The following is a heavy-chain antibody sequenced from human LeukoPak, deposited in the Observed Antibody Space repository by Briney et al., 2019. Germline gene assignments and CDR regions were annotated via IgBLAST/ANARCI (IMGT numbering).Heavy chain of an antibody. J-gene: IGHJ4*02. D-gene: IGHD2-21*02. CDR1: GFTVSSNY. CDR2: IYSGGST. Sequence: PGGSLRLSCAASGFTVSSNYMSWVRQAPGKGLEWVSVIYSGGSTYYADSVKGRFTISRDNSKNTLYLQMNSLRAEDTAVYYCAREGPCGGDCYYFDYWGQGTLVTVSS. V-gene: IGHV3-53*01. CDR3: AREGPCGGDCYYFDY.